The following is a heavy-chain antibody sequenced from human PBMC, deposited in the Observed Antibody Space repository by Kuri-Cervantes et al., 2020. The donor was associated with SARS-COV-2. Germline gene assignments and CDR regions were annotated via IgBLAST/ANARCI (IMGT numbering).Heavy chain of an antibody. D-gene: IGHD6-13*01. V-gene: IGHV4-59*01. CDR3: ARGLDIAAAESNAFDI. J-gene: IGHJ3*02. CDR2: IYYSGST. Sequence: ESLKISCTVSGGSISSYYWSWIRQPPGKGLEWIGYIYYSGSTNYNPSLKSRVTISVDTSKNQFSLKLSSVTAADTAVYHCARGLDIAAAESNAFDIWGQGTMVTVSS. CDR1: GGSISSYY.